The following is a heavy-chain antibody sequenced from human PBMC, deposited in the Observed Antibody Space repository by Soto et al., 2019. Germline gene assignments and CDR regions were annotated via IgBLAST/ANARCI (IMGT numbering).Heavy chain of an antibody. CDR3: ARGRGLLLWFGGLDAFDI. V-gene: IGHV4-34*01. Sequence: SETLSLTCAFSGWSFSGYDRSWIRQPPGKGLEWIGEINHSGSTNYNPSLKSRVTISVDTSKNQFSLKLSSVTAADTAVYYCARGRGLLLWFGGLDAFDIWGQGTMVT. CDR2: INHSGST. J-gene: IGHJ3*02. D-gene: IGHD3-10*01. CDR1: GWSFSGYD.